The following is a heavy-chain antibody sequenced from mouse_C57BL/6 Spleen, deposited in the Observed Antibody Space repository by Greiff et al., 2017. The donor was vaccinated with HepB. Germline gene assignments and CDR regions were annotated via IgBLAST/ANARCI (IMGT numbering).Heavy chain of an antibody. J-gene: IGHJ2*01. CDR3: APEVVSEGYFDY. Sequence: EVQLQESGAELVKPGASVKLSCTASGFNIKDYYMHWVKQRTEQGLEWIGRIDPEDGETKYAPKFQVKATITADTSSNTDYLQRSSLTSEDTAVYYCAPEVVSEGYFDYWGQGTTLTVSS. CDR2: IDPEDGET. D-gene: IGHD1-1*01. CDR1: GFNIKDYY. V-gene: IGHV14-2*01.